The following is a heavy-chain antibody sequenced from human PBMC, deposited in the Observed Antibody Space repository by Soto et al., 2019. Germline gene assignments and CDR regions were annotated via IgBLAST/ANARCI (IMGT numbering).Heavy chain of an antibody. CDR2: ISSSSSTI. CDR3: AREAGTWHLPLNWFDP. J-gene: IGHJ5*02. Sequence: PGGSLRLSCAASGFTFGSYSMNWVRQAPGKGLEWVSYISSSSSTIYYADSVKGRFTISRDNAKNSLYLQMNSLRDEDTAVYYCAREAGTWHLPLNWFDPWGQGSLVTVSS. D-gene: IGHD6-19*01. CDR1: GFTFGSYS. V-gene: IGHV3-48*02.